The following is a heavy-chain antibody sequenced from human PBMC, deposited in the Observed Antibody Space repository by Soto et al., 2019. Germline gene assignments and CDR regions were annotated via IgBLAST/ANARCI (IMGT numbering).Heavy chain of an antibody. V-gene: IGHV3-9*01. J-gene: IGHJ3*02. D-gene: IGHD1-26*01. CDR3: AKDHFVVGATNGAFDI. Sequence: GGSLRLSCAASGFTFDDYAMHWVRQAPGKGLEWVSGISWNSGSIGYADSVKGRFTISRDNAKNSLYLQMNSLRAEDTALYYCAKDHFVVGATNGAFDIWGQGTMVTVSS. CDR1: GFTFDDYA. CDR2: ISWNSGSI.